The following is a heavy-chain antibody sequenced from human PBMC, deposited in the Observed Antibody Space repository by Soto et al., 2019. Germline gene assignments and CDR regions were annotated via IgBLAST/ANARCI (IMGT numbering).Heavy chain of an antibody. V-gene: IGHV3-23*01. CDR2: ISGSGGST. CDR3: AKGYSSSWYEGY. J-gene: IGHJ4*02. D-gene: IGHD6-13*01. CDR1: GFTFSSYA. Sequence: EVQLLESGGGLVQPGGSLRLSCAASGFTFSSYAMSWVRQAPGKGLEWVSAISGSGGSTYYADSVKGRFTISRDNSKNTLDLQMNSLRAEDTAVYYCAKGYSSSWYEGYWGQGTLVTVSS.